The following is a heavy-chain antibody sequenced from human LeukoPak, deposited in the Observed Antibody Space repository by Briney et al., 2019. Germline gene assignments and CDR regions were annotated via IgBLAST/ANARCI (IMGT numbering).Heavy chain of an antibody. J-gene: IGHJ4*02. CDR1: GGTFSSYA. Sequence: SVKVSCKASGGTFSSYAISWVRQAPGQGLEWRGGIIPILGIANYAQKFQGRVTITADKSTSTAYMELSSLRSEDTAVYYCATRAHYYDSSGYYPDDYWGQGTLVTVSS. V-gene: IGHV1-69*10. D-gene: IGHD3-22*01. CDR2: IIPILGIA. CDR3: ATRAHYYDSSGYYPDDY.